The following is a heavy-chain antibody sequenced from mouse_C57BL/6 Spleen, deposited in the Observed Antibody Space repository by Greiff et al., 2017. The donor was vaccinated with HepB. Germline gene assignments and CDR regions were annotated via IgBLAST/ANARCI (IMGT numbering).Heavy chain of an antibody. CDR1: GFTFSSYG. CDR3: ARQGDTTVVWYFDV. J-gene: IGHJ1*03. D-gene: IGHD1-1*01. Sequence: DVKLVESGGDLVKPGGSLKLSCAASGFTFSSYGMSWVRQTPDKRLEWVATISSGGSYTYYPDSVKGRFTISRDNAKNTLYLQMSSLKSEDTAMYYCARQGDTTVVWYFDVWGTGTTVTVSS. CDR2: ISSGGSYT. V-gene: IGHV5-6*02.